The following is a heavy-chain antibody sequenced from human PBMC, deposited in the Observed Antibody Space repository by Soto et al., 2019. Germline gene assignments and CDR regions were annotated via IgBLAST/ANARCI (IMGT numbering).Heavy chain of an antibody. CDR2: ISDDGSNL. D-gene: IGHD3-3*01. Sequence: GGSLRLSCAASGFPFSSHAMHWVRQAPGKGLEWVTFISDDGSNLYYGNSVKGRFTISSDNSKNTRYLQMNSLRAEDTAVYYCAKAGRDFWSGRSFFDYWGQGTQVTVSS. J-gene: IGHJ4*02. CDR3: AKAGRDFWSGRSFFDY. CDR1: GFPFSSHA. V-gene: IGHV3-30*18.